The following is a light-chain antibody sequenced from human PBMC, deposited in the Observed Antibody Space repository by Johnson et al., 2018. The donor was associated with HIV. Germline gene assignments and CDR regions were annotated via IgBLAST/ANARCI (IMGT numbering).Light chain of an antibody. CDR1: SSDMGNYA. CDR3: GTLDTSLSAGV. V-gene: IGLV1-51*02. CDR2: END. J-gene: IGLJ1*01. Sequence: QSVLTQPPSVSAAPGQKVTISCSGSSSDMGNYAVSWYQQLPGTAPKLLIYENDKRPSGIPDRFPGSKSGTSATLGINGLQTGDEADYYCGTLDTSLSAGVFGTGTRVTVL.